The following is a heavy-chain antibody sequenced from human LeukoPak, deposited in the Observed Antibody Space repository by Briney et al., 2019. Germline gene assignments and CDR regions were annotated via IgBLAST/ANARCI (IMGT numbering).Heavy chain of an antibody. CDR2: ISGSGGST. J-gene: IGHJ4*02. Sequence: GGSLRLSCAASGFTFVNYAMSWVRQAPGKGLEWVSAISGSGGSTYYADSVKGRFTISRDNSKNTLYLQMNSLRAEDTAVYYCAKEVAYYYGSGSFDYWGQGTLVTVSS. CDR3: AKEVAYYYGSGSFDY. D-gene: IGHD3-10*01. V-gene: IGHV3-23*01. CDR1: GFTFVNYA.